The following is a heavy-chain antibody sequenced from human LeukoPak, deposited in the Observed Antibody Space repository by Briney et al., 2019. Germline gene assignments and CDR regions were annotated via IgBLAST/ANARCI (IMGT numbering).Heavy chain of an antibody. Sequence: SETLSLTCAVYGGSSSDYYWRWIRQAPGKGLEWIGEIAHDGSTSYNPSLKRRATISRDTSKNHFSLNLRSVTAADTAVYSCARGNRAGYIFDYWGQGTLVTVSS. CDR2: IAHDGST. D-gene: IGHD5-24*01. V-gene: IGHV4-34*01. CDR1: GGSSSDYY. J-gene: IGHJ4*02. CDR3: ARGNRAGYIFDY.